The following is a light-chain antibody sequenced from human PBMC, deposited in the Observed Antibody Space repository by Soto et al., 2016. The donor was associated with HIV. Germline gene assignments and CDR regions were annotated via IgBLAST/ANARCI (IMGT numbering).Light chain of an antibody. CDR2: KTS. Sequence: DIQMTQFPSTLSASIGDRVTITCRASQSVSVWLAWYQQKPGKAPNLLIFKTSTLEVGVPSRFSGSGSGIEFTLTLNSLQPDDFATYYCQQYDNYLYTFGQGTKLEI. V-gene: IGKV1-5*03. J-gene: IGKJ2*01. CDR3: QQYDNYLYT. CDR1: QSVSVW.